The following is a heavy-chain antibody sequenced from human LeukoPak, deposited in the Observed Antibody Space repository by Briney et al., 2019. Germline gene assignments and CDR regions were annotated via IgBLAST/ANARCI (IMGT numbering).Heavy chain of an antibody. CDR2: IYYSGST. CDR3: AREGLDTAMVHYYFDY. Sequence: SETLSLTCTVSGGSISSSSYYWGWIRQPPGKGLEWIGSIYYSGSTYYNPSLKSRVTISVDTSKNQFSLKLSSVTAADTAVYYCAREGLDTAMVHYYFDYWGQGTLVTVSS. V-gene: IGHV4-39*07. J-gene: IGHJ4*02. CDR1: GGSISSSSYY. D-gene: IGHD5-18*01.